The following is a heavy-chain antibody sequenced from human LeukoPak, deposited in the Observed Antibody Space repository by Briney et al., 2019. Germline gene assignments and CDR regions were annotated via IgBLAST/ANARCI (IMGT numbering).Heavy chain of an antibody. CDR1: GFTFSSYA. D-gene: IGHD6-13*01. CDR2: ISGSGGST. V-gene: IGHV3-23*01. CDR3: AKDPIFSSSWYWGNDAFDI. Sequence: GGSLRLSCAASGFTFSSYAMSWVRQAPGKGLEWVSAISGSGGSTYYADSVKGRFTISRDNSKNTLYLQMNSLRAEDTAVYYCAKDPIFSSSWYWGNDAFDIWGQGTMVTVSS. J-gene: IGHJ3*02.